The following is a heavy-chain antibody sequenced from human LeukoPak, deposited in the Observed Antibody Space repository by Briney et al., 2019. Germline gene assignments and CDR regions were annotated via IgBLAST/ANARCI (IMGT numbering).Heavy chain of an antibody. CDR3: ARTSYVLRFLEWTFDI. Sequence: PSETLSLTCTVSGGSISSSSYYWGWIRQPPGKGLEWIGSIYYSGSTYYNPSLKSRVTISVDTSKSQFSLKLSSVTAADTAVYYCARTSYVLRFLEWTFDIWGQGTMVTVSS. D-gene: IGHD3-3*01. V-gene: IGHV4-39*07. CDR1: GGSISSSSYY. CDR2: IYYSGST. J-gene: IGHJ3*02.